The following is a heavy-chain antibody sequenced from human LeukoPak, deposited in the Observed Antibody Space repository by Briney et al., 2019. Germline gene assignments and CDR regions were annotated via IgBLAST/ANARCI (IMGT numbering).Heavy chain of an antibody. CDR3: AKYGSAYYYYYMDV. Sequence: GRSLGLSCAASVFTFSTYGMSWVRQPPGKGREGVSAISVSGGSTSYADPVKGRFTISRANSKTTLHLQMSSLRAEDTAVYYCAKYGSAYYYYYMDVWGKGTTVTISS. J-gene: IGHJ6*03. CDR2: ISVSGGST. V-gene: IGHV3-23*01. CDR1: VFTFSTYG. D-gene: IGHD3-10*01.